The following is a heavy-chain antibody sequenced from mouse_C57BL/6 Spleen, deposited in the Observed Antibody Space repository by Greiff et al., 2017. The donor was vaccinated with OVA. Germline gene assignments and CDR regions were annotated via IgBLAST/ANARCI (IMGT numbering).Heavy chain of an antibody. CDR2: INPNNGGT. V-gene: IGHV1-26*01. J-gene: IGHJ1*03. Sequence: VQLQQSGPELVKPGASVKISCKASGYTFTDYYMNWVKQSHGKSLEWIGDINPNNGGTSYNQKFKGKATLTVDKSSSTAYMELRSLTSEDSAVYYCAREGDGYWYFDVWGTGTTVTVSS. CDR3: AREGDGYWYFDV. CDR1: GYTFTDYY. D-gene: IGHD2-3*01.